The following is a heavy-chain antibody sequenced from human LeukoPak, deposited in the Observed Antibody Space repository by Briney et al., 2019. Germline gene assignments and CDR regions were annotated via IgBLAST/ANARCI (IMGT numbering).Heavy chain of an antibody. D-gene: IGHD6-13*01. CDR3: AKAMPGYTSV. Sequence: GGSLRLSCAASGFTFSSYAMSCVREAPGKGLEWVSAISGSGGSTYYADSVKGRFTISRDNSKNTLYLQMNCLRAEDTAVYYGAKAMPGYTSVWGQGTLVTVSS. V-gene: IGHV3-23*01. CDR2: ISGSGGST. CDR1: GFTFSSYA. J-gene: IGHJ4*02.